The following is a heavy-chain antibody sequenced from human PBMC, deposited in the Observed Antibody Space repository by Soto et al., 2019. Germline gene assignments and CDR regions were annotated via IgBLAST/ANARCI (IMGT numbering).Heavy chain of an antibody. V-gene: IGHV3-23*01. D-gene: IGHD1-7*01. CDR1: GLTFSNYA. J-gene: IGHJ4*02. CDR3: AKNQERELPRVIDF. Sequence: GGSLRLSCATSGLTFSNYAMSWVRQAPGGGLEWVSSMSGSSSATYYADSVRGRFTISRDRSKNTLYLQMSSLRAEDTALYYCAKNQERELPRVIDFWGQGTLVTVSS. CDR2: MSGSSSAT.